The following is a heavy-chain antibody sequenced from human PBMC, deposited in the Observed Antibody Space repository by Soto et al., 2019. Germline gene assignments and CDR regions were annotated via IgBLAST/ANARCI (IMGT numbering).Heavy chain of an antibody. CDR2: INPNSGGT. Sequence: SVKVSCKDSGYTFTGYYMHWVRQAPGQGLEWMGWINPNSGGTNYAQKFQGWVTMTRDTSISTAYMELSRLRSDDTAVYYCARDRNYDILTGYYNSREFDPWGQGTLVTVSS. CDR1: GYTFTGYY. D-gene: IGHD3-9*01. V-gene: IGHV1-2*04. CDR3: ARDRNYDILTGYYNSREFDP. J-gene: IGHJ5*02.